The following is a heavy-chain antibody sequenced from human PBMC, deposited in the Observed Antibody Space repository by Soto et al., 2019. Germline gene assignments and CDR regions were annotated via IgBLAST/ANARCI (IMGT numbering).Heavy chain of an antibody. V-gene: IGHV3-74*01. Sequence: EVRLVESGGAVIQPGGSLRLTCGASGFSFRRHWMHWIRQAPGKGLEWVARRSLDGSVTTYAKSGKGRFTIARDNAKDPLYRQMSDLRVEDTAVYYCARGSDALYGDRAWFDPWGQGTQVTVS. CDR2: RSLDGSVT. D-gene: IGHD3-10*01. CDR3: ARGSDALYGDRAWFDP. CDR1: GFSFRRHW. J-gene: IGHJ5*02.